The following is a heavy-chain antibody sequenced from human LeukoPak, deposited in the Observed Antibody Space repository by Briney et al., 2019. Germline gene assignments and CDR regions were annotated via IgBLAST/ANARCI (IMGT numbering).Heavy chain of an antibody. Sequence: GGSLRLSCAASGFTFSTYSMNWVRQAPGKGLEWVSSISSSSSYIYYADSVKGRFTISRDNAKNSLYLQMNSLRAEDTAVYYCARDPSGWYFVDYWGQGTLVTVSS. J-gene: IGHJ4*02. CDR2: ISSSSSYI. CDR1: GFTFSTYS. V-gene: IGHV3-21*01. CDR3: ARDPSGWYFVDY. D-gene: IGHD6-19*01.